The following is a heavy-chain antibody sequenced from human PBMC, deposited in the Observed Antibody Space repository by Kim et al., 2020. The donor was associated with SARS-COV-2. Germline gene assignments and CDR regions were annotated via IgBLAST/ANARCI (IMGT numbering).Heavy chain of an antibody. D-gene: IGHD6-13*01. CDR3: AREQQLAQGGYYYYYYGMDV. CDR1: GFTFSSYW. J-gene: IGHJ6*02. V-gene: IGHV3-7*01. Sequence: GGSLRLSCAASGFTFSSYWMSWVRQAPGKGLEWVANIKQDGSEKYYVDSVKGRFTISRDNAKNSLYLQMNSLRAEDTAVYYCAREQQLAQGGYYYYYYGMDVWGQGTTVTVSS. CDR2: IKQDGSEK.